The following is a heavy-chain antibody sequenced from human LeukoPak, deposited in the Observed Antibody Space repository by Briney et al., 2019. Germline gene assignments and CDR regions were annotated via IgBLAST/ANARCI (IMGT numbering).Heavy chain of an antibody. D-gene: IGHD2-15*01. CDR3: ARGSKTLLGYSYFQH. Sequence: SETLSLTCTVSGGSISSSSYYWGWIRQPPGKGLEWIGSIYYSGSTYYNPSLKSRVTISVDTSKNQFSLKLSSVTAADTAVYYCARGSKTLLGYSYFQHWGQGTLVTVSS. CDR2: IYYSGST. J-gene: IGHJ1*01. V-gene: IGHV4-39*01. CDR1: GGSISSSSYY.